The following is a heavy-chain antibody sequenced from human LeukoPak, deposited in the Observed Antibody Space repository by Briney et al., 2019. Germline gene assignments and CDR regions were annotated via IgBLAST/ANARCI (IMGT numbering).Heavy chain of an antibody. CDR1: GGSISSYY. CDR2: IYYSGST. D-gene: IGHD3-3*01. V-gene: IGHV4-59*08. J-gene: IGHJ3*02. Sequence: PSETLSLTCTVSGGSISSYYWSWIRQPPGKGLEWIGYIYYSGSTNYNPSLKSRVTISVDTSKNQFSLKLSSVTAADTAVYYCARGADDFPDAFDIWGQGTMVTVSS. CDR3: ARGADDFPDAFDI.